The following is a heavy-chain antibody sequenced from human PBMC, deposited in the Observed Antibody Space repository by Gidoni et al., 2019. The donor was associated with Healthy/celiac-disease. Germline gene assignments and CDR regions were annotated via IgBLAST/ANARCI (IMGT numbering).Heavy chain of an antibody. Sequence: EVQLVESGGGLVKPGGSLRLSCAASGFTFSNAWMSWVRQAPGKGLEWVGRIKSKTDGGTTDYAAPVKGRFTISRDDSKNTLYLQMNSLKTEDTAVYYCTHSEITIFGVVEVWLGWGQGTLVTVSS. J-gene: IGHJ4*02. V-gene: IGHV3-15*01. CDR1: GFTFSNAW. CDR2: IKSKTDGGTT. D-gene: IGHD3-3*01. CDR3: THSEITIFGVVEVWLG.